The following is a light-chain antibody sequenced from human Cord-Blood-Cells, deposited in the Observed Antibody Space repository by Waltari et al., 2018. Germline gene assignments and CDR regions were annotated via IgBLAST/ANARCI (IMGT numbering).Light chain of an antibody. V-gene: IGKV3-11*01. CDR3: QQRSNWPPLT. Sequence: EIVLTQYPATPSSSPGERATTSCSASQSVSSYLACYQQKAREDPRLLIYDASNRTTGIPARCSGSGSWTDFTLTISSLEHEDFAVYYCQQRSNWPPLTFGGGTKVEIK. CDR2: DAS. J-gene: IGKJ4*01. CDR1: QSVSSY.